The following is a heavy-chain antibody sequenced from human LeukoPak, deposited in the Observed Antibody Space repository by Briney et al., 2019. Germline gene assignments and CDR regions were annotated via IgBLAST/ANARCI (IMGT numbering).Heavy chain of an antibody. CDR3: AKGSSGWLVAEYFQH. Sequence: GGSLRLSCAASGFTFSSYAMSWVRQAPGKGLEWVSAISGSGGSTYYADSVKGRFTISRDNSKNTLYLQMNSLRAEDTAVYYCAKGSSGWLVAEYFQHWGQGTLVTVSS. CDR2: ISGSGGST. J-gene: IGHJ1*01. V-gene: IGHV3-23*01. D-gene: IGHD6-19*01. CDR1: GFTFSSYA.